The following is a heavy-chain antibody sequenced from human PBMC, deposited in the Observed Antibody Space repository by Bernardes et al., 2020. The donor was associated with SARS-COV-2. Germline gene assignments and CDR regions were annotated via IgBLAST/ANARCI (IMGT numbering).Heavy chain of an antibody. CDR3: ARDKLVDTIFGVVIRGGELDV. D-gene: IGHD3-3*01. V-gene: IGHV3-7*03. CDR2: IKQDGSEK. CDR1: GFTFSSYW. J-gene: IGHJ6*02. Sequence: GGSLRLSCAASGFTFSSYWMSWVRQAPGKGLEWVANIKQDGSEKYYVDSVKGRFTISRDNAKNSLYLQMNSLRAEDTAVYYCARDKLVDTIFGVVIRGGELDVWGHGTTVTVSS.